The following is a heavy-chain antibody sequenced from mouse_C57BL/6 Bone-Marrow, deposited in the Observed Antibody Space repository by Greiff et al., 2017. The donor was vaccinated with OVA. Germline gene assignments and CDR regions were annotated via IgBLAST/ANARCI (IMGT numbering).Heavy chain of an antibody. J-gene: IGHJ4*01. CDR3: ARGYSNYYAMDY. Sequence: EVKLVESGGGLVKPGGSLKLSCAASGFTFSSYAMSWVRQTPEKRLEWVATISDGGSYTYYPDNVKGRFTISRDNAKNNLYLQMSHLKSEDTAMYYCARGYSNYYAMDYWGQGTSVTGSS. D-gene: IGHD2-5*01. CDR1: GFTFSSYA. CDR2: ISDGGSYT. V-gene: IGHV5-4*03.